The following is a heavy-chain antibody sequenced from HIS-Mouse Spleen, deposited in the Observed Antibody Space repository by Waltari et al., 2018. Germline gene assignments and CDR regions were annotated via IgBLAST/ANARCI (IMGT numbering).Heavy chain of an antibody. Sequence: QLQLQESGPGLVKPSETLSLTCTVSGGSISSSSYYWGWIRQPPGKGLEWIGSIYYSGSTYYNPSLKSRVTISVDTSKNQFSLKLSSVTAADTAVYYCAIEYSSSSHDAFDIWGQGTMVTVSS. D-gene: IGHD6-6*01. CDR1: GGSISSSSYY. CDR3: AIEYSSSSHDAFDI. CDR2: IYYSGST. J-gene: IGHJ3*02. V-gene: IGHV4-39*07.